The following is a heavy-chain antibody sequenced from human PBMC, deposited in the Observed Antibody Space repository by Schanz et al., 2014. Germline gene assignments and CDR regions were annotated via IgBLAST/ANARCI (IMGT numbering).Heavy chain of an antibody. J-gene: IGHJ4*02. Sequence: QVQVVQSGAEVKKPGASVKVSCKASGYTFTSYGITWVRQAPGQGLEWMGWINGYNGHTLYAQKFQGRVTMTTDTSTSTSYMELTSLRFDDTAVYYCARDFSAYVGNYFDYWGQGTLVTDSS. V-gene: IGHV1-18*01. CDR2: INGYNGHT. D-gene: IGHD5-12*01. CDR3: ARDFSAYVGNYFDY. CDR1: GYTFTSYG.